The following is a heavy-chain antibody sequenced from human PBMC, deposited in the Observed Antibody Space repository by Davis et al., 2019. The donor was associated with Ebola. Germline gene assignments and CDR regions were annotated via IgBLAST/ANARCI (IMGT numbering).Heavy chain of an antibody. CDR2: ISGGGGNT. CDR3: ARGRFYCSSTNCYWFDH. J-gene: IGHJ5*02. Sequence: PGGSLRLSCAASGFTFSSYSMNWVRQAPGKGLEWVSTISGGGGNTYYADSVKGRFTISRDNSKNTLYVQMNSLRAEDTAVYYCARGRFYCSSTNCYWFDHWGQGTLVTVSS. CDR1: GFTFSSYS. D-gene: IGHD2-2*01. V-gene: IGHV3-23*01.